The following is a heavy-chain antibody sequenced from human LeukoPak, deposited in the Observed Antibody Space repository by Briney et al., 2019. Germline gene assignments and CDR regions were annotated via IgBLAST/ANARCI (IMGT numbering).Heavy chain of an antibody. CDR1: GFTFSSDA. CDR2: ISGSGGST. V-gene: IGHV3-23*01. CDR3: AKDLRGYFDWPDDY. Sequence: PGGSLRLSCAASGFTFSSDAMSWVRQAPGKGLEWVSAISGSGGSTYYADSVKGRFTISRDNSKNTLYLQRNSLRAEDTAVYYCAKDLRGYFDWPDDYWGQGTLVTVSS. D-gene: IGHD3-9*01. J-gene: IGHJ4*02.